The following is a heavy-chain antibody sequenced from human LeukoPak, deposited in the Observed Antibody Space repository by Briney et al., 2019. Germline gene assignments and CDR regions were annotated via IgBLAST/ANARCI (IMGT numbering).Heavy chain of an antibody. CDR1: GYTLTELS. CDR2: FDPEDGET. D-gene: IGHD6-19*01. CDR3: ATRRSSSGWFVGWFDP. Sequence: ASVKVSCKVSGYTLTELSMHWVRQVPGKGLEWMGGFDPEDGETIYAQKFQGRVTMTEDTSTDTAYMELSSLRSEDTAVYYCATRRSSSGWFVGWFDPWGQGTLVTVSS. J-gene: IGHJ5*02. V-gene: IGHV1-24*01.